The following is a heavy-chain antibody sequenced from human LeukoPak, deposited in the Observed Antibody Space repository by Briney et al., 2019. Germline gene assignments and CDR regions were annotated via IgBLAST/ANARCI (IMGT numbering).Heavy chain of an antibody. CDR2: IIPILGIA. Sequence: ASVKVSCKASGGTFSSYAISWVRQAPGQGLEWMGRIIPILGIANYAQKFQGRVTITADKSTSTAYMELSSLRSEDTAVYYCASSAVSDAFDIWGQGTMVTVSS. CDR1: GGTFSSYA. V-gene: IGHV1-69*04. J-gene: IGHJ3*02. D-gene: IGHD1-26*01. CDR3: ASSAVSDAFDI.